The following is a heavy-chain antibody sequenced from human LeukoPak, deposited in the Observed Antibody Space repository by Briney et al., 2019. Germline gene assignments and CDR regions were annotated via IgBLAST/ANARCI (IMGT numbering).Heavy chain of an antibody. V-gene: IGHV1-8*02. CDR3: ARDNSVRDEAWWFNP. Sequence: GASVKVSCKASGYTFTTFGISWVRQAPGQGLEWMGWMNPNSGNTGYAQKFQGRVTLTRDMSTSTDYLELSSLRSEDTAVYYCARDNSVRDEAWWFNPWGQGTLVTVSS. D-gene: IGHD5-24*01. J-gene: IGHJ5*02. CDR2: MNPNSGNT. CDR1: GYTFTTFG.